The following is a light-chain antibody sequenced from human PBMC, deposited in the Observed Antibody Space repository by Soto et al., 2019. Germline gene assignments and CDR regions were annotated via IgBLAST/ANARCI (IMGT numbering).Light chain of an antibody. CDR1: QSISGN. CDR2: GAS. Sequence: EIVMTQSPATLSVSPGERATLSCRASQSISGNLAWYQQKPGQAPRLLIYGASSRAIGIPDRFSGSGSGTDFTLTISRLEPEDFAVYYCQQYGSSPATFGQGTKVDNK. J-gene: IGKJ1*01. CDR3: QQYGSSPAT. V-gene: IGKV3-20*01.